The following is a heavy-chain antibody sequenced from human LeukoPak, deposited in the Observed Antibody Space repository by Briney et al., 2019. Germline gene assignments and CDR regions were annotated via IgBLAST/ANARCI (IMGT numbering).Heavy chain of an antibody. V-gene: IGHV6-1*01. CDR3: ATTPGYTSFGMDV. Sequence: SQTLSLTCAISGDSVSSNSVAWNWIRQSPSRGLEWLGRTYYRSKWYNDYAVSVKSRITINPDTSKNQFSLQLNSVIPEDTAVYYCATTPGYTSFGMDVWGPGTTVTVSS. CDR2: TYYRSKWYN. D-gene: IGHD6-13*01. J-gene: IGHJ6*02. CDR1: GDSVSSNSVA.